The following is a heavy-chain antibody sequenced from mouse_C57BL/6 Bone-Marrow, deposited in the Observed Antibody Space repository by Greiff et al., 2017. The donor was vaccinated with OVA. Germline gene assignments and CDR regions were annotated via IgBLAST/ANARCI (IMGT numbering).Heavy chain of an antibody. J-gene: IGHJ4*01. D-gene: IGHD1-1*01. Sequence: VQLQQSGTELVKPGASVKLSCKASGYTFTSYWMHWVKQRPGQGLEWIGNINPSNGGTNYNEKFKSKATLTVDKSSSTAYMQLSSLTSEDSAVYYCARFPLLRSKGYAMDYWGQGTSVTVSS. CDR2: INPSNGGT. CDR1: GYTFTSYW. CDR3: ARFPLLRSKGYAMDY. V-gene: IGHV1-53*01.